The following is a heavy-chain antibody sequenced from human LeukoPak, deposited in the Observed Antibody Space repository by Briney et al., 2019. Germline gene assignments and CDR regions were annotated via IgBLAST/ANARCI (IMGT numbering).Heavy chain of an antibody. Sequence: SETLSLTCTVSGGSISSYYWSWIRQPAGKGLEWIGRIYTSGSTNYNPSLKSRVTMSVDTSKNQFSLKLSSVTAADTAVYYCARDRVVLAAEYYMDVWGKGTTVTVSS. V-gene: IGHV4-4*07. CDR3: ARDRVVLAAEYYMDV. CDR2: IYTSGST. D-gene: IGHD2-2*01. J-gene: IGHJ6*03. CDR1: GGSISSYY.